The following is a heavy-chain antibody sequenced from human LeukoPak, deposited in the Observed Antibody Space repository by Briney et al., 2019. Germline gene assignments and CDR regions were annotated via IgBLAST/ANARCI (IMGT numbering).Heavy chain of an antibody. D-gene: IGHD5-24*01. CDR3: ARDEEDGYNKGDYFDY. Sequence: LAGGSLRLSCAASGFTFSSYGMHWVREAPGKGLEWVAVIWYDGSNKYYADSVKGRFTISRDNSKNTLYLQMNSLRAEDTAVYYCARDEEDGYNKGDYFDYSGQGTLVTVSS. CDR2: IWYDGSNK. CDR1: GFTFSSYG. V-gene: IGHV3-33*01. J-gene: IGHJ4*02.